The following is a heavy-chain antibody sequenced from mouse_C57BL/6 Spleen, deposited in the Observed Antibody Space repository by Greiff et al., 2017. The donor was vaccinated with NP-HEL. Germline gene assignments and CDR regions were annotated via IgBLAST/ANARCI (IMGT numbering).Heavy chain of an antibody. CDR3: ARGDWSWFAY. CDR2: IDPSDSYT. J-gene: IGHJ3*01. CDR1: GYTFTSYW. Sequence: QVQLQQSGAELVRPGTSVKLSCKASGYTFTSYWMHWVKQRPGQGLEWIGVIDPSDSYTNYNQKFKGKATLTVDTSSSTAYMQLSSLTSEDSAVYYCARGDWSWFAYWGKGTLVTVSA. V-gene: IGHV1-59*01.